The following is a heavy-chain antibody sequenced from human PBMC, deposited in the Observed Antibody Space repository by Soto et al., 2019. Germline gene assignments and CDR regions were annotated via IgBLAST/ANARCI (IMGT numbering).Heavy chain of an antibody. J-gene: IGHJ6*02. CDR3: ASRSYAMDI. Sequence: QVQLQESGPGLVKPSGTLSLTCAVSGGSISSSNWWSWVRQPPGKGLEWIGEIFHNGNTYSNPSLTFLVTMSVDMSKNQFSLNLNSVTASDTAVYYCASRSYAMDIWGQGTTVTVSS. D-gene: IGHD3-16*02. CDR2: IFHNGNT. CDR1: GGSISSSNW. V-gene: IGHV4-4*02.